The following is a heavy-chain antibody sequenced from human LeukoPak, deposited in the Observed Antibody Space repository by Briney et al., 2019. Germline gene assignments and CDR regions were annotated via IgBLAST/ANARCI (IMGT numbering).Heavy chain of an antibody. CDR3: ARDNGYYYGMDV. CDR1: GFSFSRYW. CDR2: IKQDGSEK. J-gene: IGHJ6*02. V-gene: IGHV3-7*01. Sequence: GGSVRLSCAASGFSFSRYWMSWVRQAPGKGLEWVANIKQDGSEKYYVDSVKGRFTISRDNAKNSLYLQMNSLRAEDTAVYYCARDNGYYYGMDVWGQGTTVTVSS.